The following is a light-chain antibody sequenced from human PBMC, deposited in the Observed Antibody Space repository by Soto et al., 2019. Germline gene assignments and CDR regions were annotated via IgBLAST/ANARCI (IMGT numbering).Light chain of an antibody. J-gene: IGLJ1*01. CDR3: VSFTTSRSDV. V-gene: IGLV2-14*01. CDR1: SSDVGGYNY. Sequence: QSVLTQPASVSGSPGQSITISCTGTSSDVGGYNYVSWYQQHPGKAPKLIIYEVSNRPTGVSNRFSGSKSGDTASLIISGLQAEDEADYYCVSFTTSRSDVFGTGTKVTVL. CDR2: EVS.